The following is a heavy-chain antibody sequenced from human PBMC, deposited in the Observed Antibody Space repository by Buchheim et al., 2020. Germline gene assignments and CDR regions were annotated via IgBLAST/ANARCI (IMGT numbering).Heavy chain of an antibody. D-gene: IGHD3-22*01. CDR2: IWYDGSNK. CDR1: GFTFNNYG. Sequence: QLVESGGGVVQPGRSLRLSCAASGFTFNNYGIHWVRQAPGKGLEWVAVIWYDGSNKYYADSVKGRFTISRANSKNTVYLQMNSLRAEDTAVYYCAREQRGSGYYLDSTYFDYWGQGTL. J-gene: IGHJ4*02. CDR3: AREQRGSGYYLDSTYFDY. V-gene: IGHV3-33*01.